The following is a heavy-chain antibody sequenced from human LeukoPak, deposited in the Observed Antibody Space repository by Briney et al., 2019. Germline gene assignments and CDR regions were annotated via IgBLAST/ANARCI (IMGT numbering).Heavy chain of an antibody. CDR2: IYSGDST. J-gene: IGHJ4*02. CDR1: GFTVSSNY. Sequence: GGSXXLSCAASGFTVSSNYMSWVRQAPGKGLEWVSVIYSGDSTYYADSVKGRFTISRDNSKNTLYLQMNSLRAEDTAVYHCARDLMVRGARGFDYWGQGTLVTVSS. CDR3: ARDLMVRGARGFDY. V-gene: IGHV3-53*01. D-gene: IGHD3-10*01.